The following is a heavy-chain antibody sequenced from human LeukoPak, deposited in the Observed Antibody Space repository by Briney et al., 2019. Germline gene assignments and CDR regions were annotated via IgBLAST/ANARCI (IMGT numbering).Heavy chain of an antibody. CDR3: ARVEDSYDFWSGYYPHAFDI. D-gene: IGHD3-3*01. J-gene: IGHJ3*02. V-gene: IGHV3-7*03. CDR1: GFTLSCYW. CDR2: VKEGGSEI. Sequence: GGALRLSFAASGFTLSCYWMGRVRQAPGKGREGVANVKEGGSEIYYVSSVKGRFTIYRDNAKNSLYLQMNSLRAEDTAVYYCARVEDSYDFWSGYYPHAFDIWGQGTMVTVSS.